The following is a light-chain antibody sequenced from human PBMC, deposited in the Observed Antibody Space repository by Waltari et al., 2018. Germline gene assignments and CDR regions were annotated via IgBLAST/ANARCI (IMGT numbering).Light chain of an antibody. Sequence: DIQMTQSPTSVSASVGDSVTIPCRASQDIPRWLAWYQHKPGKAPKLLISETSGLESGVPSRFSGRGSGTDFTLTISSLQPEDFATYYCQQADRLPLTFGGGTKVEIK. CDR3: QQADRLPLT. V-gene: IGKV1-12*01. CDR2: ETS. J-gene: IGKJ4*01. CDR1: QDIPRW.